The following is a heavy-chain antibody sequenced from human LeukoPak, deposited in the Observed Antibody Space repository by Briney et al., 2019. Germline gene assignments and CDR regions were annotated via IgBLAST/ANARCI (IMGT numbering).Heavy chain of an antibody. Sequence: PGRSLRLSCAASGFTFSSYGMHWVRQAPGKGLEWVAVIWYDGSNKYYADSVKGRFTISRDNAKNTLYLQMNSLRAEDTAVYYCARSYGTIVFDYWGQGILVTVSS. J-gene: IGHJ4*02. V-gene: IGHV3-33*03. D-gene: IGHD1-14*01. CDR3: ARSYGTIVFDY. CDR2: IWYDGSNK. CDR1: GFTFSSYG.